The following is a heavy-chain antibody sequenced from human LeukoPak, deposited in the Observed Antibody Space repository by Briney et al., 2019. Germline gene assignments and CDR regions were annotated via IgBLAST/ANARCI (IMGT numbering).Heavy chain of an antibody. D-gene: IGHD3-22*01. Sequence: ASVKVSCKASGYTFTSYDINWVRQATGQGLEWMGWMNPNSGNTGYAQKFQGRVTMTRNTSISTAYMELSSLRSEDTAVYYCARVGEDYYDSSGYYPAGWFDPWGQGTLVTVSS. CDR2: MNPNSGNT. CDR3: ARVGEDYYDSSGYYPAGWFDP. J-gene: IGHJ5*02. CDR1: GYTFTSYD. V-gene: IGHV1-8*01.